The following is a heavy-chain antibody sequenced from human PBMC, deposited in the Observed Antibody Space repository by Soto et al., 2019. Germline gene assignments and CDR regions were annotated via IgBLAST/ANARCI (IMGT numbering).Heavy chain of an antibody. D-gene: IGHD2-15*01. J-gene: IGHJ6*03. Sequence: ASVKVSCKASGYTFTSYGISWVRQAPGQGLEWMGWISAYNGNTNYAQKLQGRVTMTTDTSTSTAYMELRSLRSDDTAVYYCARSEDIVVVVAALDYYYMDVWGKGTTVTVSS. CDR1: GYTFTSYG. CDR3: ARSEDIVVVVAALDYYYMDV. CDR2: ISAYNGNT. V-gene: IGHV1-18*01.